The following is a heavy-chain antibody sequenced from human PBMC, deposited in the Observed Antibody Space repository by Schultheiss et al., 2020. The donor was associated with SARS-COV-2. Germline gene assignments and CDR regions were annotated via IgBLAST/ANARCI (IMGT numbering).Heavy chain of an antibody. CDR1: GGTFSSYA. D-gene: IGHD3-3*01. Sequence: ASVKVSCKASGGTFSSYAISWVRQAPGQGLEWMGWISAYNGNTNYAQKLQGRVTVTTDTSTSTAYMELRSLRSDDTAVYYCARGGGYDFWQDNRREEYWGQGTLVTVSS. J-gene: IGHJ4*02. V-gene: IGHV1-18*01. CDR2: ISAYNGNT. CDR3: ARGGGYDFWQDNRREEY.